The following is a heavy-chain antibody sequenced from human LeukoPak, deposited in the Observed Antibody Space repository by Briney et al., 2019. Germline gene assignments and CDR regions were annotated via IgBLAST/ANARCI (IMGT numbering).Heavy chain of an antibody. CDR2: IKEDGTLA. CDR1: GFNFGNHW. D-gene: IGHD1-14*01. J-gene: IGHJ4*02. V-gene: IGHV3-7*03. CDR3: VRDGYNQNRFDF. Sequence: PGGSLRLSCAASGFNFGNHWMDWVRQAPGQGLEWVVNIKEDGTLAYYADSVRGRFSISRDNTRNSLFLQMNGLRAEDTAVYFCVRDGYNQNRFDFWGQGTLITVSS.